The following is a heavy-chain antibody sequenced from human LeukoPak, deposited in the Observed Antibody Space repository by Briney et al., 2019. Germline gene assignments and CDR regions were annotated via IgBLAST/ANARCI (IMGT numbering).Heavy chain of an antibody. CDR2: IYYSGST. J-gene: IGHJ5*02. CDR3: ARARGPMRYYGSEEFDP. CDR1: GYSISSGYY. V-gene: IGHV4-38-2*02. Sequence: SETLSLTCTVSGYSISSGYYWGWIRQPPGKGLEWLGTIYYSGSTYYNPSLKSRVTISVDTSKNQFSLKLSSVTAADTAVYYCARARGPMRYYGSEEFDPWGQGTLVTVSS. D-gene: IGHD3-10*01.